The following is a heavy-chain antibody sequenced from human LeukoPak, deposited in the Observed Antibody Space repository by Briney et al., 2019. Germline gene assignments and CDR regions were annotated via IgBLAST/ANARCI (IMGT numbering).Heavy chain of an antibody. CDR1: GFTFSNAW. J-gene: IGHJ1*01. CDR2: ISYDGTNK. D-gene: IGHD3-22*01. CDR3: ARDRGSSGYLYFQH. V-gene: IGHV3-30*03. Sequence: GGSLRLSCAASGFTFSNAWMSWVRQAPGKGLEWVAVISYDGTNKYYADSVKGRFTISRDNSKNTLYLQMNSLRAEDTAVYYCARDRGSSGYLYFQHWGQGTLVTVSS.